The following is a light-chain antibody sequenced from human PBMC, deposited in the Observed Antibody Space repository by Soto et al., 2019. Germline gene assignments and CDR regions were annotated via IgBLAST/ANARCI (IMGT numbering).Light chain of an antibody. J-gene: IGLJ2*01. V-gene: IGLV2-14*01. CDR2: EVS. CDR1: SSDVGGYNY. CDR3: SSSTSSTVL. Sequence: QSALTQPASMSGSPGQSITISCTGTSSDVGGYNYVSWYQQHPDKAPRLMLYEVSNRPSRVSSRFSGSKSGNTASLTISGLQAEDEADYYCSSSTSSTVLFGGGTKLTVL.